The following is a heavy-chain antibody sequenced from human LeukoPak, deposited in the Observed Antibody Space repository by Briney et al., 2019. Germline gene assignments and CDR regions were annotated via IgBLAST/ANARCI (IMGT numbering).Heavy chain of an antibody. J-gene: IGHJ4*02. CDR2: IRYDGSNK. CDR1: GFTFSSYG. V-gene: IGHV3-30*02. Sequence: PGGSLRLSCAASGFTFSSYGMHWVRQAPGKGLEWVAFIRYDGSNKYYADSVKGRFTISRDNSKNTLYLQMNSLRAEDTAVYYCAKDRSSSWMGTNYFDYWGQGTLVTVSS. D-gene: IGHD6-13*01. CDR3: AKDRSSSWMGTNYFDY.